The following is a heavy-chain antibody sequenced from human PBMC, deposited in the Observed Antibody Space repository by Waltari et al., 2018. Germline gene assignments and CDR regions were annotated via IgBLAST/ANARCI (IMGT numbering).Heavy chain of an antibody. D-gene: IGHD6-6*01. V-gene: IGHV1-3*01. Sequence: QVQLVQSGAEVKKPGASVKVSCKASGYTFTSYAMNWVRQAPGQRLEWMGWINAGNGNTKYSQKFQGRVTITRDTSASTAYMELSSLRSEDTAVYYCARNPSSPRNYYYYYGMDVWGQGTTVTVSS. CDR1: GYTFTSYA. J-gene: IGHJ6*02. CDR2: INAGNGNT. CDR3: ARNPSSPRNYYYYYGMDV.